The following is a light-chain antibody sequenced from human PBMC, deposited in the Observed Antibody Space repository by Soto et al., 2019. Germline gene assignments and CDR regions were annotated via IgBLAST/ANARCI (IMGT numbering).Light chain of an antibody. J-gene: IGKJ3*01. CDR1: QSISRS. CDR3: QQYSSFLLT. CDR2: DAS. V-gene: IGKV1-5*01. Sequence: DIPMTQSPSTLSASVGDRVTITCRVSQSISRSLAWYQQKPGKAPNLLIFDASSLESGVPSRFSGSGFGTEFTLTISSLQPDDFATYYCQQYSSFLLTFGPGTTVDIK.